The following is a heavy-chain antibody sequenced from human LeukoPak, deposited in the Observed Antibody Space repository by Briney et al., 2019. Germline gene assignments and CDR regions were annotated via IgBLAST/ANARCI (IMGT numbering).Heavy chain of an antibody. J-gene: IGHJ5*02. CDR2: ISYSGKT. CDR3: ARGQDGALDWFDP. CDR1: GNSIISTYY. D-gene: IGHD4-17*01. Sequence: SETLSLTCTVSGNSIISTYYWGWIRQPPGKGQEWLGSISYSGKTYYNPSLKSRVTISVDTSKNQFSLKVSSVTVADTAVYYCARGQDGALDWFDPWGQGTLVTVSS. V-gene: IGHV4-39*07.